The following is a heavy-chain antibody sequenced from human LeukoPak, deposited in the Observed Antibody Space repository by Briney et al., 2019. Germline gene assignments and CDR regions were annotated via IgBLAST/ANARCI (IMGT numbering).Heavy chain of an antibody. CDR1: GGTFSSYA. CDR3: AREEFDVVVVAARPSNWFDP. J-gene: IGHJ5*02. Sequence: ASVRVSCKASGGTFSSYAISWVRQAPGQGLEWMGRIIPILGIANYAQKFQGRVTITADKSTSTAYMELSSLRSEDTAVYYCAREEFDVVVVAARPSNWFDPWGQGTLVTVSS. CDR2: IIPILGIA. D-gene: IGHD2-15*01. V-gene: IGHV1-69*04.